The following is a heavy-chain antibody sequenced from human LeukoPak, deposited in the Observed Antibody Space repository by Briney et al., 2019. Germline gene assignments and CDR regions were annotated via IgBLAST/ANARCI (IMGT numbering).Heavy chain of an antibody. D-gene: IGHD4/OR15-4a*01. CDR1: GFTFSSYW. CDR3: ARRAGAYSHPYDY. J-gene: IGHJ4*01. V-gene: IGHV3-74*01. Sequence: PGGSLRLSCAASGFTFSSYWMHWVRQTPGKGLVWVSRIKSDGSTIYADSVKGRFTISRDNFKNTLYLQMNSLRAEDTAVYYCARRAGAYSHPYDYWGQGTLVTVSS. CDR2: IKSDGST.